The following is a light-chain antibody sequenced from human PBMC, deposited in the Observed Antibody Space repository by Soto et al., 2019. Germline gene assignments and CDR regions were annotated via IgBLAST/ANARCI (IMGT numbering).Light chain of an antibody. CDR3: QQRHMWPIT. J-gene: IGKJ1*01. V-gene: IGKV3-11*01. CDR1: QSFRGL. CDR2: DAY. Sequence: EIVMTQSPATLSLSPGERATFSCRASQSFRGLLAWYQQKPGQAPRLLIYDAYNRATGIPPRFSGSGSGTDFTLTISSLEPEDSAVYYCQQRHMWPITFGQGTKVDIK.